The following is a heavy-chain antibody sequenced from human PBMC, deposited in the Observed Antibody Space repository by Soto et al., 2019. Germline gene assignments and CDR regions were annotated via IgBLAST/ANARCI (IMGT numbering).Heavy chain of an antibody. Sequence: GGSLRLSCAASGFTFSSYDMHWVRQATGKGLEWVSAIGTAGDTYYPGSVKGRFTISRENAKNSLYLQMNSLRAGDTAVYYCARGPRYDCGGDCYTGMDVWGQGTTVTVSS. D-gene: IGHD2-21*02. CDR2: IGTAGDT. CDR1: GFTFSSYD. CDR3: ARGPRYDCGGDCYTGMDV. V-gene: IGHV3-13*01. J-gene: IGHJ6*02.